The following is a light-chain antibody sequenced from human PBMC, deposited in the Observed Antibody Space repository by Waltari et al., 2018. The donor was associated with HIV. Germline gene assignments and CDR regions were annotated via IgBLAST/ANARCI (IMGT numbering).Light chain of an antibody. V-gene: IGLV1-47*01. Sequence: QSVLSQSLSPSGTPGQTVTTTRSGRSAYYRTNYWFWAQQFPGTAPKLLIYRDTLMHSGVPARCSCSKSRTSASLTISGLRSDDEAHYFCAVLDDTLGGGVFGGGTKLTVL. J-gene: IGLJ2*01. CDR1: SAYYRTNY. CDR3: AVLDDTLGGGV. CDR2: RDT.